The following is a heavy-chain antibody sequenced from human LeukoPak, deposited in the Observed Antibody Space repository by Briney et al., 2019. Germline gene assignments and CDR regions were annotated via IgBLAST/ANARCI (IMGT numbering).Heavy chain of an antibody. CDR1: GVSISSYY. J-gene: IGHJ5*02. V-gene: IGHV4-59*01. CDR2: IYYSGST. D-gene: IGHD2-2*01. CDR3: ARSIAVVPAAKAGRRAGDRWFDP. Sequence: SETLSLTCTVSGVSISSYYWSWIRQPPGKGLEWIGYIYYSGSTNYNPSLKSRVTISVDTSKNQFSLKLSSVTAADTAVYYCARSIAVVPAAKAGRRAGDRWFDPWGQGTLVTVSS.